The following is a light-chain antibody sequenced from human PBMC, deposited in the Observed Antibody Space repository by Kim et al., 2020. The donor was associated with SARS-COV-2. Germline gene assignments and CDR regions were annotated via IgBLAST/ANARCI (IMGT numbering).Light chain of an antibody. CDR3: QHRGT. J-gene: IGKJ2*01. CDR2: HAS. CDR1: QSVSTY. V-gene: IGKV3-11*01. Sequence: PAPLALSPGESPSLSCRPCQSVSTYLAWYKHNPGQAPRPLIYHASNRATGIPARFSGSGSGTYFTLTISSLEPEDLAVYYRQHRGTFGQGTKLEIK.